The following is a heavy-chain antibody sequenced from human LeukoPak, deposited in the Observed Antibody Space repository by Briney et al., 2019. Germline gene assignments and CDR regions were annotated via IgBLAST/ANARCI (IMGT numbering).Heavy chain of an antibody. Sequence: ASVKVSCKASGGTFSSYAISWVRQAPGQGLEWMGGIIPIFGTANYAQKFQGRVTITADKSTSTAYMELSSLRSEDTAVYYCARVVGSSSPTPAYMDVWGKGTTVAVSS. D-gene: IGHD6-13*01. CDR3: ARVVGSSSPTPAYMDV. CDR2: IIPIFGTA. CDR1: GGTFSSYA. V-gene: IGHV1-69*06. J-gene: IGHJ6*03.